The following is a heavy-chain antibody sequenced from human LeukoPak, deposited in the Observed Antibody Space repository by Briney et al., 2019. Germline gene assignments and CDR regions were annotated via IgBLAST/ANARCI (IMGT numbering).Heavy chain of an antibody. D-gene: IGHD2-2*01. V-gene: IGHV1-69*05. J-gene: IGHJ4*02. Sequence: SVKVSCKASGGTFSSYAISWVRQPPAQGLEWMGRIIPIFGTANYAQKFQGRVTITTDESTSTAYMELSSLRSEDTAVYYCARGGGGYCSSTSCGNFDYWGQGTLVTVSS. CDR1: GGTFSSYA. CDR3: ARGGGGYCSSTSCGNFDY. CDR2: IIPIFGTA.